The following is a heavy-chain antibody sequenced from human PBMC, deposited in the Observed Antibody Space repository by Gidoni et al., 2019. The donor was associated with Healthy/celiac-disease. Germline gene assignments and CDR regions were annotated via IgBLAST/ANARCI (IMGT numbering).Heavy chain of an antibody. Sequence: QVQLVESGGGVVQPGRSLRLSCAASGFTFSSYGMHWVRQAPGKGLEWVAVIWYDGSNKYYADSVKGRFTISRDNSKNTLYLQMNSLRAEDTAVYYCARDRLGVVPINWFDPWGQGTLVTVSS. D-gene: IGHD3-3*01. CDR3: ARDRLGVVPINWFDP. CDR1: GFTFSSYG. CDR2: IWYDGSNK. V-gene: IGHV3-33*01. J-gene: IGHJ5*02.